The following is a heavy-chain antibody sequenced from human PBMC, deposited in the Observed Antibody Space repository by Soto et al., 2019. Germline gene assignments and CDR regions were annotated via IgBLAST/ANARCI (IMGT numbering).Heavy chain of an antibody. CDR1: GYTFIGYY. V-gene: IGHV1-2*04. J-gene: IGHJ6*02. D-gene: IGHD3-10*01. CDR3: ARVGGGLASLGYYGMDV. CDR2: INPNSGGT. Sequence: QVQLVQSGAEVKKTGASVKVSCKASGYTFIGYYIHWVRQAPGQGLEWMGWINPNSGGTNYAQRFKGWVTMTRDRSISTAYRELGRLKSDDTAVYYCARVGGGLASLGYYGMDVWGQGTTVTVSS.